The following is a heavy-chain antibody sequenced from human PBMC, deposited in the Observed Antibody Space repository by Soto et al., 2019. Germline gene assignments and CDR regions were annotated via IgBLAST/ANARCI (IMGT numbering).Heavy chain of an antibody. Sequence: TLSLTCVVYDRSFKGYYPSWTLLPPGKGLEWIGDINHSGRTNHTPSLKSRVTIPVDTSKNQFSLKLSPVTAADTAVYYCARLIAARRGADGMDVWGQGATVT. CDR2: INHSGRT. V-gene: IGHV4-34*01. J-gene: IGHJ6*02. D-gene: IGHD6-6*01. CDR1: DRSFKGYY. CDR3: ARLIAARRGADGMDV.